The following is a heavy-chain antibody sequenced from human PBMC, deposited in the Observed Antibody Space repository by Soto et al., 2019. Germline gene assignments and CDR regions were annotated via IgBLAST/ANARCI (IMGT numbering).Heavy chain of an antibody. CDR1: GGSINGYF. J-gene: IGHJ4*02. V-gene: IGHV4-59*01. Sequence: NPSETLSLTCTVSGGSINGYFWTWIRQPPGKGLEWIEYIFYSGSTNYNPSLKSRVSISLHTSKNQFSLKLNSVTAADTAVYYCARGVDRQWADYWGQGTLVTVPQ. CDR2: IFYSGST. D-gene: IGHD6-19*01. CDR3: ARGVDRQWADY.